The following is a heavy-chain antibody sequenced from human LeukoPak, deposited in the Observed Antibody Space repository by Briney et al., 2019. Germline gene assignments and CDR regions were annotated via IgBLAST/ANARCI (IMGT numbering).Heavy chain of an antibody. D-gene: IGHD1-26*01. CDR1: GYTFTGYY. Sequence: ASVKVSCKASGYTFTGYYMHWVRQAPGQGLEWMGLINPTGGSTGYAQKFQGRVTMTRDMSTSTDYTELSSLRSEDTAIYYCARDNSVGDNAWWFDPWGQGTLVTVSS. CDR3: ARDNSVGDNAWWFDP. V-gene: IGHV1-46*01. J-gene: IGHJ5*02. CDR2: INPTGGST.